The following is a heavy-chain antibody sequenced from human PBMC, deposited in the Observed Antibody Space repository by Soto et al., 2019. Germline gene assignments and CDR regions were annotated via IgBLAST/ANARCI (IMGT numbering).Heavy chain of an antibody. Sequence: QVQLQESGPGLVKPSQTLSLTCTVSGGSISSGGYYWSWIRQHPGKGLEWIGYIYYSGCTYYNPSLKSRLTISVDTSKHQFSLKLSSVTAADTAVYYCARYPTYDYGDLGYFDYWGQGTLVTVSS. CDR1: GGSISSGGYY. J-gene: IGHJ4*02. CDR2: IYYSGCT. V-gene: IGHV4-31*03. CDR3: ARYPTYDYGDLGYFDY. D-gene: IGHD4-17*01.